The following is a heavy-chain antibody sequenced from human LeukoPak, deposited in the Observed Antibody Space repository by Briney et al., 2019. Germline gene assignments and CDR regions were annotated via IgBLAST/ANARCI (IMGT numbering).Heavy chain of an antibody. CDR3: ARGYDILTGSRAFDI. CDR1: GFTFSSYA. CDR2: ISYDGSNK. V-gene: IGHV3-30-3*01. Sequence: GGSLRLSCAASGFTFSSYAMHWVRQAPGKGLEWVAVISYDGSNKYYADSVKGRFTISRDNAKNSLYLQMNSLRAEDTAVYYCARGYDILTGSRAFDIWGQGTMVTVSS. J-gene: IGHJ3*02. D-gene: IGHD3-9*01.